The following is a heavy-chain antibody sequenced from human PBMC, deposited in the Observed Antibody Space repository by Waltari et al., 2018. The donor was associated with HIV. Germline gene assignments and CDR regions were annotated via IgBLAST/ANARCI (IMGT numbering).Heavy chain of an antibody. J-gene: IGHJ5*02. Sequence: QVQLVQSGAEVKKPGSSVKVSCKASGGTFSSYAISWVRQAPGQGLEWMGGIIPSSGTTNYARKFQGRVTITADESTSTANMELNSLKSEDTAVYYCARLGRSRFLEWIPFDPWGQGTLVTVSS. CDR3: ARLGRSRFLEWIPFDP. CDR1: GGTFSSYA. D-gene: IGHD3-3*01. CDR2: IIPSSGTT. V-gene: IGHV1-69*12.